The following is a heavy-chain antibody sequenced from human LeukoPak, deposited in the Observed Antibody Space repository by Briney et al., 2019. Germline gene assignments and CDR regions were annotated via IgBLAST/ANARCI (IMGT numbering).Heavy chain of an antibody. CDR3: ARASRGMVKGVLYYFDY. Sequence: ASVKVSCKASGYTLTSYDINWVRQATGQGLEWMGWMNPNSGNTGYAQKFQGRVTMTRNTSISTAYMELSSLRSEDTAVYYCARASRGMVKGVLYYFDYWGQGTLVTVSS. CDR2: MNPNSGNT. CDR1: GYTLTSYD. D-gene: IGHD5-18*01. J-gene: IGHJ4*02. V-gene: IGHV1-8*01.